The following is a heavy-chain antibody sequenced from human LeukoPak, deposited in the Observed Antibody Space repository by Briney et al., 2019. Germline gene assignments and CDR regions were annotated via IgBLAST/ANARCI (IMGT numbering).Heavy chain of an antibody. J-gene: IGHJ6*03. CDR1: GFTVSSNY. V-gene: IGHV3-7*01. CDR3: ARDIGDCSSLSCYNHYYYMDV. D-gene: IGHD2-2*02. CDR2: IKQDGSEK. Sequence: PGGSLRLSCAASGFTVSSNYMSWVRQAPGKGLEWVASIKQDGSEKYYVDSVKGRFTISRDNTKSSLYLQMNSLRDEDTAVYYCARDIGDCSSLSCYNHYYYMDVWGKGTTVTVSS.